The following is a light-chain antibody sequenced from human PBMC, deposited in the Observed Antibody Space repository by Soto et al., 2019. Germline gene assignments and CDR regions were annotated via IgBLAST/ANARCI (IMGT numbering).Light chain of an antibody. Sequence: AIQLTQSPSSLSASVGDRVTITCRASQGISNTLAWFQQKPGKAPKLLIFDASTLEGGVPSRFSGSGSGTDFTLTISGLQPEDFAVYYCQHYNQWPKFGQGTKVEIK. CDR3: QHYNQWPK. CDR2: DAS. CDR1: QGISNT. V-gene: IGKV1D-13*01. J-gene: IGKJ1*01.